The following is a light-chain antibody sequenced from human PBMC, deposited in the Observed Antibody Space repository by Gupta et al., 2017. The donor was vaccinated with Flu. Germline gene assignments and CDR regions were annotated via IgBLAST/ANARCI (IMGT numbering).Light chain of an antibody. J-gene: IGLJ2*01. Sequence: SLAITCTGTSTDIGSYKYVSWYQQHPGKAPQLLIYDVTNRPSGVSTRFSGSKSGDTASLTISGLQAEDEADYYCSSCTSSTTLVFGGGTRLTVL. V-gene: IGLV2-14*01. CDR1: STDIGSYKY. CDR2: DVT. CDR3: SSCTSSTTLV.